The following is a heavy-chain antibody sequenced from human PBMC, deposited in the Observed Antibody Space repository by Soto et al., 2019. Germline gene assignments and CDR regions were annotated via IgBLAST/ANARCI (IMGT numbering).Heavy chain of an antibody. D-gene: IGHD6-13*01. Sequence: GGSLRLSCAASGFTFSSYSMNWVRQAPGKGLEWDSSISSSSSYIYYADSVKGRFTISRDNAKNSLYLQMNSLRAEDTAVYYCARDKGVQHYYGMDVWGQGTTVTVSS. CDR2: ISSSSSYI. CDR3: ARDKGVQHYYGMDV. J-gene: IGHJ6*02. V-gene: IGHV3-21*01. CDR1: GFTFSSYS.